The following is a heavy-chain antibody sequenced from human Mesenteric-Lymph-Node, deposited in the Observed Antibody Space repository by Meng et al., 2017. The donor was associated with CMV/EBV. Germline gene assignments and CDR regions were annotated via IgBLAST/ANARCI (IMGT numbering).Heavy chain of an antibody. V-gene: IGHV4-34*01. CDR2: INHSGST. CDR3: ARGVWSGYSYYYYYGMDV. CDR1: GGSFSGYY. J-gene: IGHJ6*02. Sequence: SQTRSLTGAVYGGSFSGYYWSWIRQPPGKGLEWIGEINHSGSTNYNPSLKSRVTISVDTSKNQFSLKLSSVTAADTAVYYCARGVWSGYSYYYYYGMDVWGQGTTVTVSS. D-gene: IGHD3-3*01.